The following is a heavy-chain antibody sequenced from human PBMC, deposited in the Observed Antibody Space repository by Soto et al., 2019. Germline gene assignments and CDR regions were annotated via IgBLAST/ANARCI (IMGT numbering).Heavy chain of an antibody. J-gene: IGHJ3*02. CDR2: INPNSGGT. CDR3: ARDRHWESSGSRDGAFDI. V-gene: IGHV1-2*04. CDR1: GYSFTGYY. Sequence: ASVKVSCKASGYSFTGYYMHWVRQAPGQGLEWMGWINPNSGGTNYAQKFQGWVTMTRDTSISTAYMELSRLRSDDTAVYYCARDRHWESSGSRDGAFDIWGQVTIVTVSS. D-gene: IGHD3-22*01.